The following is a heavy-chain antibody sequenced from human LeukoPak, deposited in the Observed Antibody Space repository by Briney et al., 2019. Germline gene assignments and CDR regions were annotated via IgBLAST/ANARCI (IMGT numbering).Heavy chain of an antibody. J-gene: IGHJ4*02. D-gene: IGHD1-26*01. CDR1: GGSISSYY. Sequence: SSETLSLTRTVSGGSISSYYWSWIRQPPGKGLEWIGYIYYSGSTNYNPSLKSRVTISVDTSKNQFSLKLSSVTAADTAVYYCARARIGSKWELPHFDYWGQGTLVTVSP. V-gene: IGHV4-59*01. CDR2: IYYSGST. CDR3: ARARIGSKWELPHFDY.